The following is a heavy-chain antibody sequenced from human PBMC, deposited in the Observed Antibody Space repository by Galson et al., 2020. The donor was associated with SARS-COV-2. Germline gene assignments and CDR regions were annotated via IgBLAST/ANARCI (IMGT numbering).Heavy chain of an antibody. Sequence: GESLKISCKGSGFSFITYWIAWVRQVPGKGLEWMGIIYPGDSDTKYSPSFQGQVTISADKSISTAYLQWSSLKASDTALYYCARFTIKPEYTSSYCLSGMDVWGQGTTVTVSS. CDR1: GFSFITYW. CDR3: ARFTIKPEYTSSYCLSGMDV. CDR2: IYPGDSDT. D-gene: IGHD2-2*01. J-gene: IGHJ6*02. V-gene: IGHV5-51*01.